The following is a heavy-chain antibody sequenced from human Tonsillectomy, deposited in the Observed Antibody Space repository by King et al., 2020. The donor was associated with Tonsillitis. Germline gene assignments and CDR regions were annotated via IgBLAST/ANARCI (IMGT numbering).Heavy chain of an antibody. V-gene: IGHV1-69*01. CDR3: ARGGGDFGQFFDY. J-gene: IGHJ4*02. D-gene: IGHD3-10*01. Sequence: QLVQSGADVKKPGSSVRVSCKTSGGVFSTSTVAWVRQARGQGLEWMGVIIPINGAAEYAQRFQGRVTITADESTNTAYMELHSLKSEDTAIYYCARGGGDFGQFFDYWGQGTLVTVSS. CDR2: IIPINGAA. CDR1: GGVFSTST.